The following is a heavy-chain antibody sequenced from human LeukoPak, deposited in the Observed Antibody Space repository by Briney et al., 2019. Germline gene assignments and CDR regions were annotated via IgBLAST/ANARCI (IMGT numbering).Heavy chain of an antibody. CDR1: VYRFTTYW. CDR3: PRLDTTSSAGWCDP. Sequence: ESLKISCKGPVYRFTTYWICWVRQMSGKGLEWMGIINPGDSDTRYSPSFQGQVTISADKSLSTAYLQWSSLQASDTAMYYCPRLDTTSSAGWCDPWGQGTLVTVSS. J-gene: IGHJ5*02. CDR2: INPGDSDT. V-gene: IGHV5-51*01. D-gene: IGHD6-6*01.